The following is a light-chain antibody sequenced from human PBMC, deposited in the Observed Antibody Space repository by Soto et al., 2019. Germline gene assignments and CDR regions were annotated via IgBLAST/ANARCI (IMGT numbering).Light chain of an antibody. CDR3: QHPKWA. CDR2: AAS. J-gene: IGKJ1*01. CDR1: QDISGY. V-gene: IGKV1-9*01. Sequence: DIQMTQSPSSLSASVGDRVTITCRASQDISGYVAWYQQRPGRAPQLLIYAASALQTGVPSRFSGSGSGTDFTLTITSLQPEDFGTYYCQHPKWAFGQGTTVEI.